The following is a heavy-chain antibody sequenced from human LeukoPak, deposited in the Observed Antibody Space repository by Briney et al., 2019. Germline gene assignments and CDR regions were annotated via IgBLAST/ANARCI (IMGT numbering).Heavy chain of an antibody. CDR3: ARDWFRIGAAGGYYYGMDV. J-gene: IGHJ6*02. V-gene: IGHV1-3*01. CDR2: INAGNGNT. CDR1: GYTFTSYA. Sequence: ASVKVSCKASGYTFTSYAMHWVRQAPGQRLEWMGWINAGNGNTKYSQKFQGRVTITRDTSASTAYMELSSLRSEDTAVYYCARDWFRIGAAGGYYYGMDVWGQGTTVTVSS. D-gene: IGHD6-13*01.